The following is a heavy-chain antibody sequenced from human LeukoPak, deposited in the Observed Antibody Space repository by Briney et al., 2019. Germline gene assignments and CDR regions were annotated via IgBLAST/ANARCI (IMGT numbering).Heavy chain of an antibody. V-gene: IGHV4-39*07. CDR2: IYYSGST. D-gene: IGHD5-24*01. CDR3: ARTRMATEYYFDY. Sequence: SETLSLTCTVSGGSISSSSYYWGWIRQPPGKGLEWIGSIYYSGSTYYNPPLKSRVTISVDTSKDQFSLKLSSVTAADTAVYYCARTRMATEYYFDYWGQGTLVTVSS. J-gene: IGHJ4*02. CDR1: GGSISSSSYY.